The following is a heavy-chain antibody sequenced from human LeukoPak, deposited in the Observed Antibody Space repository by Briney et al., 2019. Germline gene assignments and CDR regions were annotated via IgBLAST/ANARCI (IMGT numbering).Heavy chain of an antibody. V-gene: IGHV4-59*01. CDR2: IYYSGST. J-gene: IGHJ4*02. Sequence: SETLSLTCTVSGGSISSYYWSWIRQPPGKGLEWIGYIYYSGSTNYNPSLKSRVTISVDTSKNQFSLKLSSVTAADTAVYYCARSEYSSSSRYWTFDYWGQGTLVTVSS. CDR1: GGSISSYY. CDR3: ARSEYSSSSRYWTFDY. D-gene: IGHD6-13*01.